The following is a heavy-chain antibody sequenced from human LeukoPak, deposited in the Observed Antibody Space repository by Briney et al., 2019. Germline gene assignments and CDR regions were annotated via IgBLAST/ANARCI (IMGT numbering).Heavy chain of an antibody. V-gene: IGHV4-4*07. J-gene: IGHJ4*02. D-gene: IGHD3-10*01. CDR1: GGSISSYY. CDR3: ARGVTMVRGVIMGFNY. CDR2: IYTSGST. Sequence: PSETLSLTCTVSGGSISSYYWSWIRQPAGKGLEWIGRIYTSGSTNYNPSLKSRVTMSVDTSKNQFSLKLSSVTAADTAVYYCARGVTMVRGVIMGFNYWGQGTLVTVSS.